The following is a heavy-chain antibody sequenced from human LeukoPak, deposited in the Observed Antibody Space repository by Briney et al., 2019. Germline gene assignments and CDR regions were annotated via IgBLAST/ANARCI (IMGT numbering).Heavy chain of an antibody. Sequence: HPGGSLRLSCAASGFTFSSYGMHWVRQAPGKGLEWVAKIKQDGSEKHYVDSVAGRFTISRDNAKNSLFLQMHSLRAEDTAVYYCATTSYFYGMAVWGQGTTVTVSS. J-gene: IGHJ6*02. D-gene: IGHD2-21*01. V-gene: IGHV3-7*01. CDR1: GFTFSSYG. CDR3: ATTSYFYGMAV. CDR2: IKQDGSEK.